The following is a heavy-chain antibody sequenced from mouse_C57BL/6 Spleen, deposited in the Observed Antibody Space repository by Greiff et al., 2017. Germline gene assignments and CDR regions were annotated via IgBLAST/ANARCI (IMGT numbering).Heavy chain of an antibody. J-gene: IGHJ4*01. Sequence: QVHVKQSGAELAKPGASVKLSCKASGYTFTSYWMHWVKQRPGQGLEWIGYINPSSGYTKYNQKFKDKATLTADKSSSTAYMQLSSLTYEYSAVYYCARGSSAYAMDYWGQGTSVTVSS. D-gene: IGHD6-1*01. CDR1: GYTFTSYW. V-gene: IGHV1-7*01. CDR3: ARGSSAYAMDY. CDR2: INPSSGYT.